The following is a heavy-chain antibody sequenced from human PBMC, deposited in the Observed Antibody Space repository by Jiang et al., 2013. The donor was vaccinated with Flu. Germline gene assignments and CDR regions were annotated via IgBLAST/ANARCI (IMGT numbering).Heavy chain of an antibody. CDR1: GFTFSSYG. CDR3: AKDLWFGKFYTGGNGMDV. D-gene: IGHD3-10*01. Sequence: VQLLESGGGVVQPGRSLRLSCAASGFTFSSYGMHWVRQAPGKGLEWVAVISYDGSNKYYADSVKGRFTISRDNSKNTLYLQMNSLRAEDTAVYYCAKDLWFGKFYTGGNGMDVWG. V-gene: IGHV3-30*18. CDR2: ISYDGSNK. J-gene: IGHJ6*01.